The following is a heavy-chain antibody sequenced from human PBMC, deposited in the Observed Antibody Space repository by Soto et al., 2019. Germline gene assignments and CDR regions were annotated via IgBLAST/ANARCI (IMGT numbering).Heavy chain of an antibody. Sequence: SETLSLTCTVSGGSISSSSYYWGWIRQPPGKGLEWIGSIYYSGSTYYNPSLKSRVTISVDTSKNQFSLKLSSVTAADTAVYYCASPNIGSFYFDYWGQGTLVTVSS. J-gene: IGHJ4*02. CDR2: IYYSGST. CDR1: GGSISSSSYY. CDR3: ASPNIGSFYFDY. V-gene: IGHV4-39*01. D-gene: IGHD1-26*01.